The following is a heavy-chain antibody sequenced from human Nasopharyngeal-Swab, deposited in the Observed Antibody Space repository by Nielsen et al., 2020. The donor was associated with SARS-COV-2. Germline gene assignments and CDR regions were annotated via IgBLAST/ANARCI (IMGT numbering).Heavy chain of an antibody. V-gene: IGHV3-11*06. CDR1: GFTFSDYY. CDR2: ISSSSSYI. D-gene: IGHD5-12*01. J-gene: IGHJ6*02. CDR3: ARVRVVATTYYYYGMDV. Sequence: GGSLRLSCAASGFTFSDYYMSWIRQAPGKGLEWVSYISSSSSYIYYADSVKGRFTISRDNAKNSLYLQMNSLRAEDTAVYYCARVRVVATTYYYYGMDVWGQGTTVTVSS.